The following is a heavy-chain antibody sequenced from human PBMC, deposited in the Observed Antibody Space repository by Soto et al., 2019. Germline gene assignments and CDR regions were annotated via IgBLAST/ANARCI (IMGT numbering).Heavy chain of an antibody. CDR1: GYSFTSYW. CDR3: ARLPYHNSYSGFDY. J-gene: IGHJ4*02. D-gene: IGHD1-26*01. CDR2: IYPGDSDT. V-gene: IGHV5-51*01. Sequence: PGESLKISCKGSGYSFTSYWIGWVRQMPGKGLEWMGIIYPGDSDTRYSPSFQGQVTISADKSTNTAYLRWSNLKASDTAIYYCARLPYHNSYSGFDYWGQGTPVTVSS.